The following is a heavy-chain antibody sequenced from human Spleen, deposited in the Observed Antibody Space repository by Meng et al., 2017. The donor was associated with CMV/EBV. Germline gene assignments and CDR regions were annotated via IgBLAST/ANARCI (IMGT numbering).Heavy chain of an antibody. CDR3: ARNSGGSIDY. CDR2: INTNTGNP. J-gene: IGHJ4*02. V-gene: IGHV7-4-1*02. D-gene: IGHD1-26*01. CDR1: GYTFTNYG. Sequence: KVSCKAYGYTFTNYGMNWVRQAPGQGLEWMGLINTNTGNPTYAQGFTGRFAFSLDTSVNTAYLQISSLKAEDTAVYFCARNSGGSIDYWGQGTLVTVSS.